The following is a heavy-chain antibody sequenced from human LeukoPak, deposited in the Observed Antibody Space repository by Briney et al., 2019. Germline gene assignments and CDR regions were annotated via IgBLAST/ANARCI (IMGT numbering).Heavy chain of an antibody. CDR1: GFTFNNAW. Sequence: SGGSLRLSCAASGFTFNNAWVGWVRQAPGKGLEWVGRIKSKTDGGTTEFAAPVKGRFTISRDDSKNTLFLQMNSLKTEDTAVYYCTTALTHNFDYWGQGTLVTVSS. CDR2: IKSKTDGGTT. J-gene: IGHJ4*02. V-gene: IGHV3-15*01. CDR3: TTALTHNFDY.